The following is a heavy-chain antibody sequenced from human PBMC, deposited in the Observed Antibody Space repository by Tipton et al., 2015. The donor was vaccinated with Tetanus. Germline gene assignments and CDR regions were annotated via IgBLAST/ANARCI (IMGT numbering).Heavy chain of an antibody. J-gene: IGHJ6*02. CDR1: GVSIKGGGLY. CDR2: IYSPGTT. Sequence: TLSLTCSVSGVSIKGGGLYWTWIRQPPGKGLEWIGYIYSPGTTSYAPSLRGRATISFDSVKNHFSLSLSSVTAADTAMYYCARDGGNYFYYGMNAWGQGAAFTVSS. V-gene: IGHV4-31*03. CDR3: ARDGGNYFYYGMNA.